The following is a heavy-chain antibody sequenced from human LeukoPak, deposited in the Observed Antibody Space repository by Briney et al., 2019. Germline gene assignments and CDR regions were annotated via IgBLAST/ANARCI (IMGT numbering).Heavy chain of an antibody. CDR2: IYTSGST. V-gene: IGHV4-39*07. D-gene: IGHD3-22*01. CDR1: GVSISSSNSY. J-gene: IGHJ4*02. Sequence: SETLSLTCTVSGVSISSSNSYWGWIRQPPGKGLEWIGRIYTSGSTNYNPSLKSRVTISGDTSKNQFSLRLSSVTAADTAVYYCARASYSYDINGWVPFDYWGQGTLVTVSS. CDR3: ARASYSYDINGWVPFDY.